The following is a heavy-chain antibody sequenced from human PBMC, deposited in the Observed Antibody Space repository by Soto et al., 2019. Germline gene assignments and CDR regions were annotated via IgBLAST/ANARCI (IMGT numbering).Heavy chain of an antibody. CDR2: INSDGSST. D-gene: IGHD3-10*01. CDR3: ARDREITMVRGVIIGSYYYGMDV. Sequence: GGSLRLSCAASGFTFSSYWMHWVRQAPGKGLVWVSRINSDGSSTSYADSVKGRFTISRDNAKNTLYLQMNSLRAEDTAVYYCARDREITMVRGVIIGSYYYGMDVWGQGTTVTVSS. CDR1: GFTFSSYW. J-gene: IGHJ6*02. V-gene: IGHV3-74*01.